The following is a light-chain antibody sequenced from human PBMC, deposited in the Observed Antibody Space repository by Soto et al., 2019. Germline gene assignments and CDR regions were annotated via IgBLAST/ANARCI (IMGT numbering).Light chain of an antibody. J-gene: IGKJ4*01. CDR1: QTVWSN. Sequence: EIALTQSPATLSLSPGERVTLSCRASQTVWSNLAWYQQKPGQAPRLLIYGARNRATGIPARFSGSGAGTDFTLTISSLEPEDSGIYYGQQGSHWPPVFGGGTKVEI. CDR2: GAR. CDR3: QQGSHWPPV. V-gene: IGKV3-11*01.